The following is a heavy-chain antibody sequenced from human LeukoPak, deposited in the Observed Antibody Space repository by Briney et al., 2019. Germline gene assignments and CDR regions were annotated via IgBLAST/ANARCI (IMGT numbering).Heavy chain of an antibody. CDR2: INSDGTST. CDR3: ARSGGVDYYDSSGYSPYFDY. V-gene: IGHV3-74*01. D-gene: IGHD3-22*01. Sequence: GGSLRLSCAASGFTLSNAWMHWVRQAPGKGPVWVSRINSDGTSTSYANSVKGRFTISRDNSKNTLYLQMNSLRAEDTAVYYCARSGGVDYYDSSGYSPYFDYWGQGTLVTVSS. J-gene: IGHJ4*02. CDR1: GFTLSNAW.